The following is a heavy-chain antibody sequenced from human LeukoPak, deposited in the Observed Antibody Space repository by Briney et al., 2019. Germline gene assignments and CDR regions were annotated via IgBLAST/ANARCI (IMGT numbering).Heavy chain of an antibody. Sequence: GGSLRLSCAASGFTFDDYAMHWVRQAPGKGLEWVSLISWDGGSTYYADSVKGRFTISRDNSKNSLYLQMNSLRAEDTALYYCAKDATNNYYDSSGYFAHVFDYWGQGTLVTVSS. CDR3: AKDATNNYYDSSGYFAHVFDY. V-gene: IGHV3-43D*03. CDR2: ISWDGGST. CDR1: GFTFDDYA. J-gene: IGHJ4*02. D-gene: IGHD3-22*01.